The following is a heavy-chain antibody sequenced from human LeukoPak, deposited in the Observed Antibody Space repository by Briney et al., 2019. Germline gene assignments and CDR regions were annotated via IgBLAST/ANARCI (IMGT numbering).Heavy chain of an antibody. D-gene: IGHD5-18*01. CDR1: SDSISSYY. V-gene: IGHV4-59*01. Sequence: SETLSLTCTVSSDSISSYYWSWIRQPPGKGLEWIGYIYYSASTNYNPSLKSRVTISVDTSNNQFSLKLSSVTAADTAVYYCARGSRGYSYGWGQGTLVTVSS. CDR2: IYYSAST. CDR3: ARGSRGYSYG. J-gene: IGHJ4*02.